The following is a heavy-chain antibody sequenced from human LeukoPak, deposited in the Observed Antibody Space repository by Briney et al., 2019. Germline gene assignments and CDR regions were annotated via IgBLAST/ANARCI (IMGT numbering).Heavy chain of an antibody. CDR1: GFTFSSYA. CDR2: ISYDGSNK. J-gene: IGHJ4*02. D-gene: IGHD1-26*01. V-gene: IGHV3-30-3*01. Sequence: GGSLRLSCAASGFTFSSYAMHWVRQALGKGLEWVAVISYDGSNKYYADSVKGRFTISRDNSKNTLYLQMNSLRAEDTAVYYCARDRYGGSYFDYWGQGTLVTVSS. CDR3: ARDRYGGSYFDY.